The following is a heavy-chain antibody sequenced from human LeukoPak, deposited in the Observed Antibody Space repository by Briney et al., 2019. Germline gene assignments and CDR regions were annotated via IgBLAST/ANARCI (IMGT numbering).Heavy chain of an antibody. Sequence: SEPLSLTCSVSGTSISTNYWSWIRHPSGKGLEWLGCIFCSGGTNYKPSLKSRITISVDTSKNQLSLRLSSVTAADTAVYYCARHVDYWGQGTLVTVSS. V-gene: IGHV4-59*08. CDR1: GTSISTNY. J-gene: IGHJ4*02. CDR3: ARHVDY. CDR2: IFCSGGT.